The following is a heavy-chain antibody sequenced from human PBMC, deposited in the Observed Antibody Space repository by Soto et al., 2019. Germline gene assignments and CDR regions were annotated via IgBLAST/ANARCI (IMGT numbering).Heavy chain of an antibody. J-gene: IGHJ4*02. V-gene: IGHV4-4*07. CDR2: VFIRGTT. Sequence: QVQIQESGPGLVKASDTLSLTCTVSGVSITNFFWNWVRQPAGGPLEWVGRVFIRGTTTYNPSLKSRLIMAADTSKNQLSLKLTSVTAADTAVYYGAADRGGGGRAFDYWGQGALATVSS. CDR3: AADRGGGGRAFDY. CDR1: GVSITNFF. D-gene: IGHD3-16*01.